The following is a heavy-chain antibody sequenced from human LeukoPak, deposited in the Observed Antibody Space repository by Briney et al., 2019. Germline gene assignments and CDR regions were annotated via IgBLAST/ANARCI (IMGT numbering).Heavy chain of an antibody. J-gene: IGHJ5*02. Sequence: SETLSLTCTVSGGSISSGGYYWSWIRQPPGKGLEWIGYIYHSGSTYYNPSLKSRVTISVDRSKNQFSLKLSSVTAADTAVYYCARDPYGWFDPWGQGTLVTVSS. D-gene: IGHD2-8*01. CDR3: ARDPYGWFDP. V-gene: IGHV4-30-2*01. CDR2: IYHSGST. CDR1: GGSISSGGYY.